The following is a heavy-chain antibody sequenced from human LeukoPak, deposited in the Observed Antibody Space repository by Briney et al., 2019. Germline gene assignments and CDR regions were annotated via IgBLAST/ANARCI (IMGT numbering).Heavy chain of an antibody. D-gene: IGHD3-16*01. CDR3: AKARSTLFDYFDY. CDR2: ISWNSGSI. J-gene: IGHJ4*02. Sequence: PGGSLRLSCAASGFTFDDYAMHWVRQAPGKGLEWVSGISWNSGSIGYADSVKGRFTISRDNAENSLYLQMNSLRAEDTALYYCAKARSTLFDYFDYWGQGTLVTVSS. CDR1: GFTFDDYA. V-gene: IGHV3-9*01.